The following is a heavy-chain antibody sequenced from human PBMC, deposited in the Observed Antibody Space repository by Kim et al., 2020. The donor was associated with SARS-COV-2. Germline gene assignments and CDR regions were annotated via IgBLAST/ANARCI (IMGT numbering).Heavy chain of an antibody. V-gene: IGHV4-34*01. Sequence: SETLSLTCAVYGGSFSGYYWSWIRQPPGKGLEWIGEINHSGSTNYNPSLKSRVTISVDTSKNQFSLKLSSVTAADTAVYYCARGLYYDSSGYSRRADDYWGQGTLVSVSS. CDR1: GGSFSGYY. D-gene: IGHD3-22*01. CDR2: INHSGST. CDR3: ARGLYYDSSGYSRRADDY. J-gene: IGHJ4*02.